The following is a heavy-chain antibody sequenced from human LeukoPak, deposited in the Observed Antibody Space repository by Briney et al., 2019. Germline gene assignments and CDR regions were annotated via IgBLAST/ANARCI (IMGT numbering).Heavy chain of an antibody. CDR2: ISGDSSII. CDR3: ARDGYYDNSGYS. D-gene: IGHD3-22*01. J-gene: IGHJ4*02. CDR1: EFIFDDYS. Sequence: GGSLRLSCALSEFIFDDYSMHWVRQRPGKGLDWVSLISGDSSIIDYADSVKGRFTISRDNTKKSLFLQMNSLRIEDTAFYFCARDGYYDNSGYSWGQGTLVTVSS. V-gene: IGHV3-43*02.